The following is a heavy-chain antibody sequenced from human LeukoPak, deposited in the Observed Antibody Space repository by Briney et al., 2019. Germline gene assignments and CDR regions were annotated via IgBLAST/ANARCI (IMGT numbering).Heavy chain of an antibody. D-gene: IGHD1-26*01. Sequence: SETLSLTCTVSGDSISTYYWSWIRQPPGKGLEWIGYIYYSGSTNYNPSLKSRVTISVDTSKNQFSLKLSSVTAADTAVYYCARVDTGLGVVGAILGAFDIWGQGTMVTVSS. CDR2: IYYSGST. V-gene: IGHV4-59*01. CDR1: GDSISTYY. J-gene: IGHJ3*02. CDR3: ARVDTGLGVVGAILGAFDI.